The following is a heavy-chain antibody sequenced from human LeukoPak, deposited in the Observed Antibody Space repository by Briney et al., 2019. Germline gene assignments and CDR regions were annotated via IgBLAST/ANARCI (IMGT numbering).Heavy chain of an antibody. Sequence: GGSLRLSCAASGFPFSTNAMTWVRKAPGTGLEWVSAISGSGVTTYYADSVKGRFTISRDNSRNTLYLQMNSLRAEDTAVYYCAKAYYGDYYDYWGQGTLVTVSS. CDR1: GFPFSTNA. D-gene: IGHD3-3*01. J-gene: IGHJ4*02. CDR2: ISGSGVTT. CDR3: AKAYYGDYYDY. V-gene: IGHV3-23*01.